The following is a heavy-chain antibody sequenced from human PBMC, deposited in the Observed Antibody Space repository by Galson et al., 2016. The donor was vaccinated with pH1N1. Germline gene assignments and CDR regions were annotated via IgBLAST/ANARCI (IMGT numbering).Heavy chain of an antibody. D-gene: IGHD1-20*01. V-gene: IGHV5-51*03. CDR2: IYPNTSDT. J-gene: IGHJ4*02. CDR1: GYRFSTHW. CDR3: ARGRRDSAYNWNLPLDY. Sequence: QSGAEVKKPGESLKISCSGAGYRFSTHWIGWVRQMPGQGLEWMAIIYPNTSDTKYNPSFEGQDTISADRSIRTAYLQWSSLKASDTAIYYCARGRRDSAYNWNLPLDYWGQGTLVTVSS.